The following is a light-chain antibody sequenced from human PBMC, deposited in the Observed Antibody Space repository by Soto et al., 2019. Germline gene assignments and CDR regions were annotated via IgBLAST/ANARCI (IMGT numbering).Light chain of an antibody. V-gene: IGLV2-23*02. CDR2: GVS. Sequence: ALTQPASVSGSPGQSITISCTGTSSDVGSYNLVSWYQQHPGKAPKLMIYGVSKRPSGVSNRFSGSKSGNTASLTISGLQAEDEADYYCCSYAGSSTYVFGTGTKVTVL. CDR3: CSYAGSSTYV. CDR1: SSDVGSYNL. J-gene: IGLJ1*01.